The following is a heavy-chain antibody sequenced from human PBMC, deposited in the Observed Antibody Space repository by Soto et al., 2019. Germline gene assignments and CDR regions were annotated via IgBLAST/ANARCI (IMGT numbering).Heavy chain of an antibody. Sequence: KAGGSLRLSCAASGFTFSSYSMNWVRQAPGKGLEWVSSISSSSSYIYYADSVKGRFTISRDNAKNSLYLQMNSLRAEDTAVYYCAREVSDFWSGYYTYYGMDVWGQGTTVTVSS. D-gene: IGHD3-3*01. V-gene: IGHV3-21*01. CDR1: GFTFSSYS. CDR2: ISSSSSYI. CDR3: AREVSDFWSGYYTYYGMDV. J-gene: IGHJ6*02.